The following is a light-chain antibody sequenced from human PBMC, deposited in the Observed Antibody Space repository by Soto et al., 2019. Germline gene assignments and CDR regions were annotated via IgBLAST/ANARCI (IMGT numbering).Light chain of an antibody. CDR3: QSYDSTLSARYV. V-gene: IGLV1-40*01. Sequence: QSVLTQPSSVSGAPGQRVTISCTGSSSNIGANYDVHWYQHRPGTAPKLLIFGNTNRPSGVPDRFSGSKSGTSASLAINGLQAEDEGDYYCQSYDSTLSARYVFGTGTKVTVL. CDR2: GNT. CDR1: SSNIGANYD. J-gene: IGLJ1*01.